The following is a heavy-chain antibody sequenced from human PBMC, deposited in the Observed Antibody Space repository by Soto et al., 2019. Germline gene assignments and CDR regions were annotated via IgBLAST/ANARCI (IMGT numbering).Heavy chain of an antibody. CDR2: IKQDGSEK. D-gene: IGHD6-19*01. V-gene: IGHV3-7*01. CDR1: GFTFSSYW. CDR3: ARARIAVAAGAFEI. Sequence: EVQLVESGGGLVQPGGSLRLSCAASGFTFSSYWMSWVRQAPGKGLEWVANIKQDGSEKYYVDSVKGRFTISRDNAKNSLYLQMNSLRAEDTAVYYCARARIAVAAGAFEIWGQGTMVTVSS. J-gene: IGHJ3*02.